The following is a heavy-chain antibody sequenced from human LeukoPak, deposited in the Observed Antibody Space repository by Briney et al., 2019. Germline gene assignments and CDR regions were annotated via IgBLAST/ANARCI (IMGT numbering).Heavy chain of an antibody. CDR2: IYYSGST. V-gene: IGHV4-59*01. CDR1: GGSISSFY. J-gene: IGHJ4*02. D-gene: IGHD6-19*01. Sequence: SGTPSPTRTVSGGSISSFYWSWIRQPPGKGLEWIGYIYYSGSTNYNPSLKSRVTISVDTSKNQFSLKLSSVTAADTAVYYCAGHTYTGLGDYWGQGTLVTVSS. CDR3: AGHTYTGLGDY.